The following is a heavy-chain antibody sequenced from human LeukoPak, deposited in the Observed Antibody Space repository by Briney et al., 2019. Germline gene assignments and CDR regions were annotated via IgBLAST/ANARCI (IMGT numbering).Heavy chain of an antibody. D-gene: IGHD3-10*01. Sequence: ASVKVSCKASGYTFTSYYMHWVRQAPGQGLEWMGIINPSGGSTSYAQKFQGRVTMTRDVSTSTVYMELSSLRSEDTAVYYCSCSLGSGALGLVYWGQGTLVTVSS. CDR1: GYTFTSYY. CDR3: SCSLGSGALGLVY. CDR2: INPSGGST. V-gene: IGHV1-46*01. J-gene: IGHJ4*02.